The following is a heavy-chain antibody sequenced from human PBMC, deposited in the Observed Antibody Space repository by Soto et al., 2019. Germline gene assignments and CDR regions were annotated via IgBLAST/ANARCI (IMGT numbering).Heavy chain of an antibody. V-gene: IGHV3-74*01. Sequence: EVQLVESGGGLVQPGGSLRLSCAASGFTFNPYWMHWVRQAPGKGLVWVSRINIEGSSTSSADSVKGRFTISTDNAKNTLHLQMNSLRAEDTAVYYCAVSTHYYYYYGMDVWGQGTTVTVSS. CDR2: INIEGSST. J-gene: IGHJ6*02. CDR1: GFTFNPYW. CDR3: AVSTHYYYYYGMDV.